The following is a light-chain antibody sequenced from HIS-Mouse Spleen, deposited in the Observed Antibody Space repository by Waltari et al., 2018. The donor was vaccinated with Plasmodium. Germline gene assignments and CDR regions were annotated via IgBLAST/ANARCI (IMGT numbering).Light chain of an antibody. CDR3: CSYAGSSTFVV. V-gene: IGLV2-23*03. J-gene: IGLJ2*01. CDR2: EGS. CDR1: SSDVGSYNL. Sequence: QSALTQPASVSGSPGQSITISCTGTSSDVGSYNLLSWYQQPPGKAPKLMIYEGSKRPSGVSNRFSGSKSGNTASLTISGLQAEDEADYYCCSYAGSSTFVVFGGGTKLTVL.